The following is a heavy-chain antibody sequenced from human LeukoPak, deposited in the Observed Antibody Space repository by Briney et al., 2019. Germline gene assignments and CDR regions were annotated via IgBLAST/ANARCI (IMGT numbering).Heavy chain of an antibody. CDR1: GGSFSGYY. J-gene: IGHJ4*02. V-gene: IGHV4-34*01. CDR3: ARNSHYYDSSGFNY. CDR2: INHSGST. Sequence: SETLSLTCAVYGGSFSGYYWSWLRQPPGKGLEWIGEINHSGSTNYNPSLKSRVTISVDTSKNQFSLKLSSVTAADTAVYYCARNSHYYDSSGFNYWGQGSLVTVSS. D-gene: IGHD3-22*01.